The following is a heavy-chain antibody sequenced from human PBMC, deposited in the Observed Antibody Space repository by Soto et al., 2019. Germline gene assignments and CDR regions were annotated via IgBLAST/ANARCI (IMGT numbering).Heavy chain of an antibody. Sequence: SETLSLTCPVSGGSISSSSYYWGWIRQPPGKGLEWIGSIYYSGSTYYNPSLKSRVTISVDTSKNQFSLKLSSVTAEDSAVYYCTKYTITEALGESWGQGTLVTVSS. CDR3: TKYTITEALGES. CDR1: GGSISSSSYY. J-gene: IGHJ5*01. D-gene: IGHD3-16*01. CDR2: IYYSGST. V-gene: IGHV4-39*01.